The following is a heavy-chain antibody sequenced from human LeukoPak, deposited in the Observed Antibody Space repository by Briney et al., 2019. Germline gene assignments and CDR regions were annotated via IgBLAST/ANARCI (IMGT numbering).Heavy chain of an antibody. CDR3: ASGHYIWGTYRQYFDY. CDR1: GGSISSHY. Sequence: SETLSLTCTVSGGSISSHYWNWIRQPPGKGLEWVGYMYYSGSTSYNPSLMSRVTISVDTSKYQFSLKLSSVTAADTAVYYCASGHYIWGTYRQYFDYWGQGTLVTVSS. CDR2: MYYSGST. V-gene: IGHV4-59*11. J-gene: IGHJ4*02. D-gene: IGHD3-16*02.